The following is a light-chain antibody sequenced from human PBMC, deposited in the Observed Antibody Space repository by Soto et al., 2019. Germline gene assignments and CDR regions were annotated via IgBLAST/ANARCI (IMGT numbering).Light chain of an antibody. CDR1: QTVSSN. V-gene: IGKV3D-15*01. Sequence: EIVMTQSPSTLSVSPGERATLSCRASQTVSSNLAWYQQKPGQTPRLLIFDASTRATGIPARFSGGGSGTEFTLTISSLQSEDFAVYYCQQYDNWPLTFGGGTKVEIK. CDR3: QQYDNWPLT. J-gene: IGKJ4*01. CDR2: DAS.